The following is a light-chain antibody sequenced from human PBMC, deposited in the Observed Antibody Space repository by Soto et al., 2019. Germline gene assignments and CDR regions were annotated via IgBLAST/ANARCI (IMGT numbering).Light chain of an antibody. Sequence: EIVLPQSPATLSLSPGERATLSCRASQSVSSYLACYQHKPGQAPRLLIYGASNMATGIPARFSGSGSGTDFTLTISSLEPEDCAVYYCQQRSNWPHTFGPGTKLEI. CDR2: GAS. CDR3: QQRSNWPHT. J-gene: IGKJ2*01. V-gene: IGKV3-11*01. CDR1: QSVSSY.